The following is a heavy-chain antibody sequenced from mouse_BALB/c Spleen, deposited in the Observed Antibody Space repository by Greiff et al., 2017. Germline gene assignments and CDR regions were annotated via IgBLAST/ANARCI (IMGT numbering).Heavy chain of an antibody. J-gene: IGHJ2*01. CDR1: GFNIKDTY. V-gene: IGHV14-3*02. CDR3: ARRGYGNYEGDY. Sequence: EVKVVESGAELVKPGASVKLSCTASGFNIKDTYMHWVKQRPEQGLEWIGRIDPANGNTKYDPKFQGKATITADTSSNTAYLQLSSLTSEDTAVYYCARRGYGNYEGDYWGQGTTLTVSS. D-gene: IGHD2-1*01. CDR2: IDPANGNT.